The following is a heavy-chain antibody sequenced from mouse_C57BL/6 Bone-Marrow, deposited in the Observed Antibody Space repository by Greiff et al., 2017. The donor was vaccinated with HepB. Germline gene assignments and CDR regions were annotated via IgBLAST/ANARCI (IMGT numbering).Heavy chain of an antibody. Sequence: VKLVESGAELVKPGASVKMSCKASGYTFTTYPIEWMKQNHGKSLEWIGNFHPYNDDTKYNEKFKGKATLTVEKSSSTVYLELSRLTSDDSAVYYCARAYYSNYEGFAYWGQGTLVTVSA. CDR3: ARAYYSNYEGFAY. V-gene: IGHV1-47*01. J-gene: IGHJ3*01. CDR2: FHPYNDDT. CDR1: GYTFTTYP. D-gene: IGHD2-5*01.